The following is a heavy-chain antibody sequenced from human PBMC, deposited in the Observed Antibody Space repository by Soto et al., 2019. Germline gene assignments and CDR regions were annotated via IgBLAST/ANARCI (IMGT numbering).Heavy chain of an antibody. CDR2: INHSGST. D-gene: IGHD3-22*01. V-gene: IGHV4-34*01. CDR1: GGSFSGYY. Sequence: SETLSLTCAVYGGSFSGYYWSWIRQPPGKGLEWIGEINHSGSTNYNPSLKSRVTISVDTSKNQFSLKLSSVTAADTAVYYCARARDGIVVVINPFDYWGQGTLVTVSS. J-gene: IGHJ4*02. CDR3: ARARDGIVVVINPFDY.